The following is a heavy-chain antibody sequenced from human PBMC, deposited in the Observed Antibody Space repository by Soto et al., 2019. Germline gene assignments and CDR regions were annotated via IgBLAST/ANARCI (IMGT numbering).Heavy chain of an antibody. CDR2: IYRGGTT. CDR3: ARDRIGPLGELNYGMDV. D-gene: IGHD3-10*01. Sequence: EVQLVESGGGLMQPGGSLRVSCAASGFTVSTTYMNWVRQAPGKGLEWVSVIYRGGTTYYADSVKGRFTISRDNSKNTLYLQMNSLRGEDTAVYYCARDRIGPLGELNYGMDVWGQGTTVTVSS. J-gene: IGHJ6*02. CDR1: GFTVSTTY. V-gene: IGHV3-53*01.